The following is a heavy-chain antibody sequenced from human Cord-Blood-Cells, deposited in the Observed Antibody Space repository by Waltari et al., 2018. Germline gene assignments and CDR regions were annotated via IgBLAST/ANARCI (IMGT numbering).Heavy chain of an antibody. J-gene: IGHJ5*02. V-gene: IGHV1-69*01. CDR2: IIPIFGTA. D-gene: IGHD2-2*01. Sequence: QVQLVQSGAEVKKPGSSVKVSCTASGGTFSSYAISWVRQAPGQGLEWMGGIIPIFGTANYAQKCQGRVTITADESTSTAYMELSSLRSEDTAVYYCAREYCSSTSCYLWGGWLDPWGQGTLVTVSS. CDR1: GGTFSSYA. CDR3: AREYCSSTSCYLWGGWLDP.